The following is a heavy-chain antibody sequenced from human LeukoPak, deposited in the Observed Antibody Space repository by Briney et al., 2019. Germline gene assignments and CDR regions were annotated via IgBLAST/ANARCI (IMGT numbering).Heavy chain of an antibody. D-gene: IGHD2-2*01. J-gene: IGHJ5*02. CDR1: GGSISSYY. CDR2: IYTSGST. CDR3: ARHIVVVPAAAIPGWFDP. Sequence: SETLSLTCTVSGGSISSYYGSWIRQPPGKGLEWIGYIYTSGSTNYNPSLQSQFTISVDTSKNQFSLKLSSVTAADTAVYYCARHIVVVPAAAIPGWFDPWGQGTLVTVSS. V-gene: IGHV4-4*09.